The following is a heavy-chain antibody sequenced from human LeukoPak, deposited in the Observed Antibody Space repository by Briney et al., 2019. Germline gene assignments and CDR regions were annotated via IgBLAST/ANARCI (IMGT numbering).Heavy chain of an antibody. J-gene: IGHJ3*01. V-gene: IGHV3-23*01. D-gene: IGHD5-24*01. CDR1: GFTFSVAA. CDR2: IGASGEST. Sequence: GGSLRLSCAASGFTFSVAAMTWVRQAPGKGLEWVSLIGASGESTYYADSVKGRFTISRDNSKNALSLQMNSLRVEDTATYFCAKDIQLSTWGLGTMVTVSS. CDR3: AKDIQLST.